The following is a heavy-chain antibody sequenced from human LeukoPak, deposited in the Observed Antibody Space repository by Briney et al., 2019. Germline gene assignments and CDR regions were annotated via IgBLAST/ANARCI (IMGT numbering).Heavy chain of an antibody. CDR3: ARDGGIVGTTTWFDP. CDR2: ISNSGDT. J-gene: IGHJ5*02. CDR1: GGSISRYL. V-gene: IGHV4-59*01. D-gene: IGHD1-26*01. Sequence: SETLSLTCTVSGGSISRYLWSWIRQPPGKGLEWIGFISNSGDTKYNPSLKSRVTISVDMSKNQLSLNLRSVTAADTAVYYCARDGGIVGTTTWFDPWGQGTLVTVSS.